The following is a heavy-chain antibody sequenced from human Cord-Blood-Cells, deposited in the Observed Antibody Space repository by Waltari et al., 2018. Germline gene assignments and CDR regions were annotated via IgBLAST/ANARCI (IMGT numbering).Heavy chain of an antibody. J-gene: IGHJ5*02. CDR2: MNHSGST. D-gene: IGHD6-25*01. CDR3: ARGLAAAPYLFDP. Sequence: QVQLQQWGAGLLKPSETLSLTCDVYGGSFSGYSWIWPPQPPGKGLEWIGEMNHSGSTNYNPSLKSRVTISVDTSKNQFSLKLSSVTAADTAVYYCARGLAAAPYLFDPWGQGTLVTVSS. V-gene: IGHV4-34*01. CDR1: GGSFSGYS.